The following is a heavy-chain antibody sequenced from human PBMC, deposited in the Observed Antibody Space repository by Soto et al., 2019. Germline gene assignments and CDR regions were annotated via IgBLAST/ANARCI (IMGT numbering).Heavy chain of an antibody. CDR2: INAGNGNT. Sequence: ASVKVSCKASGYTFTSYAMHWVRQAPGQRLEWMGWINAGNGNTKYSQKFQGRVTITRDTSASTAYMELSSLRSEDTAVYYCARARDYYDSSGYYWGAFDIWGQGTMVTVSS. CDR1: GYTFTSYA. V-gene: IGHV1-3*01. D-gene: IGHD3-22*01. J-gene: IGHJ3*02. CDR3: ARARDYYDSSGYYWGAFDI.